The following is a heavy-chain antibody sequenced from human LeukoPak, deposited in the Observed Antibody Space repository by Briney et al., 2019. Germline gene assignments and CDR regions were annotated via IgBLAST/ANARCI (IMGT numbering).Heavy chain of an antibody. CDR2: ISYDGRNQ. CDR3: VKDRTINGRSSPFDS. V-gene: IGHV3-30*18. D-gene: IGHD1-26*01. CDR1: GFSFTTYG. Sequence: GGSLRLSCAASGFSFTTYGMHWVRQAPLKGPEWLAAISYDGRNQNYADSVKGRFTIFRDNSQNTLYLQMNSLRAEDTALYYCVKDRTINGRSSPFDSWGQGTLVTVSS. J-gene: IGHJ4*02.